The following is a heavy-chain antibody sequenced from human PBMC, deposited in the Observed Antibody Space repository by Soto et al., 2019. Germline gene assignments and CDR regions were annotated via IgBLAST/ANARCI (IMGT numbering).Heavy chain of an antibody. V-gene: IGHV4-39*01. J-gene: IGHJ4*02. D-gene: IGHD6-25*01. Sequence: PSETLSLTCTVSGGSISSSSYYWGWIRQPPGKGMERIGSIYYRGSTYYNTSLKSRVNKSVDTSKNQFSLKLSFVTAADTAVYYCASHPAALVDYWGQGTLVTVSS. CDR2: IYYRGST. CDR1: GGSISSSSYY. CDR3: ASHPAALVDY.